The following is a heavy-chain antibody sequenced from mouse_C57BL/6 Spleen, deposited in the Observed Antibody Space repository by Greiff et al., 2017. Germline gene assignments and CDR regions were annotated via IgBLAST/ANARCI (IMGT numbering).Heavy chain of an antibody. V-gene: IGHV1-85*01. J-gene: IGHJ4*01. CDR1: GYTFTSYD. Sequence: VQLQASGPELVKPGASVKLSCKASGYTFTSYDINWVKQRPGQGLEWIGWIYPRDGSTKYNEKFKGKATLTVDTSSSTAYMELHSLTSEDSAVYFCARKDYYGSSYVDYYAMDYWGQGTSVTVSS. D-gene: IGHD1-1*01. CDR3: ARKDYYGSSYVDYYAMDY. CDR2: IYPRDGST.